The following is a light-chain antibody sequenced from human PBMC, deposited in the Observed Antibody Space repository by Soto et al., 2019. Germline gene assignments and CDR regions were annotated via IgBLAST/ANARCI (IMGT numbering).Light chain of an antibody. V-gene: IGLV2-14*01. J-gene: IGLJ1*01. CDR1: SSDVGGYNY. CDR3: SSYTSSSLGV. CDR2: EVS. Sequence: QSVLTQPASVSGSPGQPTTISCTGTSSDVGGYNYVSWYQQHPGKAPKLMIYEVSNRPSGVSNRFSGSKSGNTASLTISGLQAEDEADYYCSSYTSSSLGVFGTGTKVTVL.